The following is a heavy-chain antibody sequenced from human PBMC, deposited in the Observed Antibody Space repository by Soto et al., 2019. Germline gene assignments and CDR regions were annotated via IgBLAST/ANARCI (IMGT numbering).Heavy chain of an antibody. V-gene: IGHV3-30*18. J-gene: IGHJ4*02. Sequence: GGSLRLSCAASGFTFSSYGMHWVRQAPGKGLEWVAVISYDGSNKYYADSVKGRFTISRDNSKNSLYLQMNSLRAEDTAVYYCAKEDGAAAGLFDYWGQGTLVTVSS. CDR2: ISYDGSNK. D-gene: IGHD6-13*01. CDR1: GFTFSSYG. CDR3: AKEDGAAAGLFDY.